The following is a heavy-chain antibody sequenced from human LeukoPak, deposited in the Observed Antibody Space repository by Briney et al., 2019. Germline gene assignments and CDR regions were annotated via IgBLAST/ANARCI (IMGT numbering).Heavy chain of an antibody. V-gene: IGHV3-30-3*01. D-gene: IGHD3-22*01. CDR1: GGSLTSYY. CDR2: ISYDGSNK. CDR3: ARDPCRGYCQGYYYYYMDV. J-gene: IGHJ6*03. Sequence: LSLTCTVSGGSLTSYYWNWVRQAPGKGLEWVAVISYDGSNKYYADSVKGRFTISRDNSKNTLYLQMNSLRAEDTAVYYCARDPCRGYCQGYYYYYMDVWGKGTTVTVSS.